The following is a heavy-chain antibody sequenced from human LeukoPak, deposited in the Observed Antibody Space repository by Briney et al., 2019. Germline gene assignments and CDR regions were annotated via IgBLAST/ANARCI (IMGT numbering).Heavy chain of an antibody. Sequence: GRSLRLSCTGFGFTFGDHAMAWVRQAPGKGLEWVGLIRSKTYGGTTEYAASVKGRFTISRADSISIAYLQMNSLKTEDTAVYYCGRGPIQLWLHNGMDVWGQGTTVTVSS. CDR2: IRSKTYGGTT. J-gene: IGHJ6*02. V-gene: IGHV3-49*04. CDR3: GRGPIQLWLHNGMDV. D-gene: IGHD5-18*01. CDR1: GFTFGDHA.